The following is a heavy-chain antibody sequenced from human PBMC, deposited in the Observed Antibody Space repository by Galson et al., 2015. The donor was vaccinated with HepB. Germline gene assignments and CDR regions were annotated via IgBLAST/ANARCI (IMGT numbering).Heavy chain of an antibody. CDR3: AKDSGAFLEWDAFDY. V-gene: IGHV3-30*18. CDR2: ISYDGSNK. J-gene: IGHJ4*02. Sequence: SLRLSCAASGFTFSSYGMHWGRQAPGKGLEWVAVISYDGSNKYYADSVKGRFTISRDNSKNTLYLQMNSLRAEDTAVYYCAKDSGAFLEWDAFDYWGQGTLVTVSS. CDR1: GFTFSSYG. D-gene: IGHD3-3*01.